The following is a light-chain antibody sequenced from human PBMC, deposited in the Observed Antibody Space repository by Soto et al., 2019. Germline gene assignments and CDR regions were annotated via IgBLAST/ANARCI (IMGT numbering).Light chain of an antibody. V-gene: IGKV1-5*01. J-gene: IGKJ1*01. CDR2: HAS. CDR1: QSFSSW. CDR3: QQYNSYS. Sequence: DILMTQSPSTLSASVGDRVTITCRASQSFSSWLAWYQQKPGKAPKVLIYHASNLQSGVPSRFSGSGSGTEFTLTISSLQPDDFATYYCQQYNSYSFGQGTKVDIK.